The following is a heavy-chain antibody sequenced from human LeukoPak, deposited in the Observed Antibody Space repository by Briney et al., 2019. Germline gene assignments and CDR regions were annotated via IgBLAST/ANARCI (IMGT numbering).Heavy chain of an antibody. CDR2: ISYDGSYK. V-gene: IGHV3-30*18. Sequence: GGSLRLSCAASGFSFSSYAMHWVRQAPGKGLEWVAVISYDGSYKDYADSVKGRFTLSRDNFMNMLYLQMNSLRAEDTAVYYCAKGENIWRNYRPGLFDHWGQGTLVTVSS. J-gene: IGHJ4*02. CDR3: AKGENIWRNYRPGLFDH. D-gene: IGHD3-16*02. CDR1: GFSFSSYA.